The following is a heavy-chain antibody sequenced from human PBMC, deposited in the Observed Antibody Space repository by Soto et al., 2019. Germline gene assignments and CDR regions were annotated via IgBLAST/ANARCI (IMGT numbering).Heavy chain of an antibody. D-gene: IGHD4-17*01. CDR1: GGSISSGGYY. CDR2: IYYSGST. CDR3: ARLSWADYGGIFDP. Sequence: PSETLSLTCTVSGGSISSGGYYWSWIRQHPGKGLEWIGYIYYSGSTYYNPSLKSRVTISVDTSKNQFSLKLSSVTAADTAVYYCARLSWADYGGIFDPWGQGTLVTVSS. J-gene: IGHJ5*02. V-gene: IGHV4-31*03.